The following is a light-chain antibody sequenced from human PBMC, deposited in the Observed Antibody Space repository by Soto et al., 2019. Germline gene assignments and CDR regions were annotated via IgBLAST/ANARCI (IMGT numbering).Light chain of an antibody. CDR2: RNN. J-gene: IGLJ2*01. V-gene: IGLV1-47*01. Sequence: QPVLTQPPSASGTPGQRVTISCSGSYSNIGSNYVYWYQQLPGTAPKLLIYRNNQRPSGVPDRFSGSKSGTSASLAISGLRSEDEADYHCAAWDDSLSVVVFGGGTKLTVL. CDR3: AAWDDSLSVVV. CDR1: YSNIGSNY.